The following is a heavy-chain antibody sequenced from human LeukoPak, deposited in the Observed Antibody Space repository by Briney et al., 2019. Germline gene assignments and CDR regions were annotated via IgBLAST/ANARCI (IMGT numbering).Heavy chain of an antibody. CDR3: ARGYGTYGY. V-gene: IGHV3-7*04. D-gene: IGHD1-7*01. J-gene: IGHJ4*02. Sequence: GGSLRLSCAASGFTFSNYWMSWVRQAPGMGLEWVANIKQDGSEKDCVDSVKGRFTISRDNAKNSLYLQMNSLRAEDTAVYYCARGYGTYGYWGQGTLVTVSS. CDR1: GFTFSNYW. CDR2: IKQDGSEK.